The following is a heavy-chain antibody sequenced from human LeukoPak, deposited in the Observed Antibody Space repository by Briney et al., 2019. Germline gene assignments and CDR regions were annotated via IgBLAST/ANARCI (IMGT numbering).Heavy chain of an antibody. CDR1: GFTFSSYG. Sequence: GGTLRLSCAASGFTFSSYGMSWVRQAPGKGLEWVSYISSSGSTIYYADSVKGRFTISRDNAKNSLYLQMNSLRAEDTAVYYCARDGIVTRNFDYWGQGTLVTVSS. CDR2: ISSSGSTI. J-gene: IGHJ4*02. D-gene: IGHD1-26*01. V-gene: IGHV3-48*04. CDR3: ARDGIVTRNFDY.